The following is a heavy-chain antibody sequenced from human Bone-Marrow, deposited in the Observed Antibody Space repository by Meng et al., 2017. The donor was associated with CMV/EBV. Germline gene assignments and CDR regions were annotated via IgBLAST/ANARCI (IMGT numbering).Heavy chain of an antibody. J-gene: IGHJ4*02. D-gene: IGHD2-2*01. V-gene: IGHV1-69*05. CDR2: IIPIFGTA. CDR3: ARVRYCSSTSCSGGFDY. CDR1: GGTFSSYA. Sequence: SVKVSCKASGGTFSSYAISWVRQAPGQGLEWMGGIIPIFGTANYAQKFQGRVTITTDESTSTAYMELSSLRSEDTAVYYCARVRYCSSTSCSGGFDYWGQGTRVTVSS.